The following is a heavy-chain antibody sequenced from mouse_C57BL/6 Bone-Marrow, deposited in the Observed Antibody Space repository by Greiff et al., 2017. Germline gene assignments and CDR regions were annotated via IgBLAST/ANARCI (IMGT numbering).Heavy chain of an antibody. CDR2: IYPGSGSP. D-gene: IGHD2-1*01. J-gene: IGHJ1*03. CDR1: GYTFTSYW. V-gene: IGHV1-55*01. CDR3: AREEDIIYYGNPWYFDV. Sequence: QVQLQQPGAELVKPGASVKMSCKASGYTFTSYWITWVKQRPGQGLEWIGDIYPGSGSPNYNEKFKSKATLTVDTSSSTAYMQLSSLTSEDSAVYYCAREEDIIYYGNPWYFDVWGTGTTVTVSS.